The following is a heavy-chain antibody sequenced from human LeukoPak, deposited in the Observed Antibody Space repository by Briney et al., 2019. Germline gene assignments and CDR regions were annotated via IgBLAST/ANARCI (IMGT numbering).Heavy chain of an antibody. CDR2: ISYDGSNK. J-gene: IGHJ4*02. Sequence: PGGSLRLSCAASGFTFSSYAMHWVRQSPGKGLEWVAVISYDGSNKYYADSVKGRFTISRDNSKNTLYLQMNSLRAEDTAVYYCARVDVDTAAYYFDYWGQGTLVTVSS. D-gene: IGHD5-18*01. CDR3: ARVDVDTAAYYFDY. CDR1: GFTFSSYA. V-gene: IGHV3-30-3*01.